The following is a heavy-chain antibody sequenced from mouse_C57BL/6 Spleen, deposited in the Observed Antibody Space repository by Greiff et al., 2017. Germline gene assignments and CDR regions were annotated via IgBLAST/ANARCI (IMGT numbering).Heavy chain of an antibody. Sequence: VQLQQSGAELVKPGASVKLSCTASGFNIKDYYMHWVKQRTEQGLEWIGRIDPEDGETKYAPKFQGKATLTADTSSNTAYLERSSLTSEDSAVYYCAGWSHWYFDVWGTGTTVTVSS. CDR1: GFNIKDYY. D-gene: IGHD6-2*01. CDR2: IDPEDGET. V-gene: IGHV14-2*01. J-gene: IGHJ1*03. CDR3: AGWSHWYFDV.